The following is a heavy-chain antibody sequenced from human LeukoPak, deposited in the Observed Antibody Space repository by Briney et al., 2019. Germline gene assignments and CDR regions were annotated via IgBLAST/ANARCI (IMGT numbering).Heavy chain of an antibody. D-gene: IGHD3-3*01. CDR3: ARHGGVTIFGEAQPGGAFDI. CDR2: IIPIFGTA. Sequence: ASVKVSCKASGFTFTSYGISWVRQAPGQGLEWMGGIIPIFGTANYAQKFQGRVTITTDESTSTAYMELSSLRSEDTAVYYCARHGGVTIFGEAQPGGAFDIWGQGTMVTVSS. CDR1: GFTFTSYG. J-gene: IGHJ3*02. V-gene: IGHV1-69*05.